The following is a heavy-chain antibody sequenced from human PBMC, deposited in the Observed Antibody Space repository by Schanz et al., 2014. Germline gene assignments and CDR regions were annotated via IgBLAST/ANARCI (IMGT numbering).Heavy chain of an antibody. V-gene: IGHV4-4*02. J-gene: IGHJ4*02. CDR3: ARSVGMGRRYFDS. CDR1: GGSISNANW. Sequence: QVQLQESGPGLVKPSGTLSLTCAVSGGSISNANWWSWVRQPTGKGLQWIGDVYHSGGTNSNPSLKSRVTRPLDASRTKFPLRLNSGPAADTAVYSCARSVGMGRRYFDSWGQGNLVTVSS. D-gene: IGHD1-26*01. CDR2: VYHSGGT.